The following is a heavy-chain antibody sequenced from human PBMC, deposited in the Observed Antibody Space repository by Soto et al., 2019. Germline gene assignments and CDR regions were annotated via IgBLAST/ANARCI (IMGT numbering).Heavy chain of an antibody. Sequence: SETLSLTCGVSGGSLSGATYSWNWIRQPPGKGLEWIGYIFPSGTTYYNPSLKSRVTISIDFSKNQFSLSLRSLTAADTAVYYCARSREFDYWSQGTLVTVSS. CDR1: GGSLSGATYS. CDR3: ARSREFDY. J-gene: IGHJ4*02. V-gene: IGHV4-30-2*01. CDR2: IFPSGTT.